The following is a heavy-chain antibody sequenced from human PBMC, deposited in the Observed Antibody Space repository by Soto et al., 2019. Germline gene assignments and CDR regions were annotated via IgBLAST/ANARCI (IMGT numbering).Heavy chain of an antibody. D-gene: IGHD4-17*01. Sequence: EVQLVESGGGLVQPGGSLILSCAASGFTFSTYWLHWVRQTPGKGLVCVSRINSDGSSTNYADSVKGRFTIFRDNAKNTLYLQMNSLRAEDTAVYYCARVDGDYTMDVWGQGTTVTVSS. J-gene: IGHJ6*02. CDR3: ARVDGDYTMDV. V-gene: IGHV3-74*01. CDR1: GFTFSTYW. CDR2: INSDGSST.